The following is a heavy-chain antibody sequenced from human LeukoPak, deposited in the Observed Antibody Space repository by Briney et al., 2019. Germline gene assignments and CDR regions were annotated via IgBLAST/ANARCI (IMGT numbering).Heavy chain of an antibody. D-gene: IGHD3-10*01. V-gene: IGHV3-15*01. CDR2: VKSKTDGGTT. CDR1: GFTFSGFW. Sequence: PGGSLRLSCAASGFTFSGFWMNWVRQAPGKGLEWVGRVKSKTDGGTTDYAAPVKGRFTISRDDSKNTLYLQMNSLKTEDTAVYYCTTGAGGSDDAFDIWGQGTMVTVSS. CDR3: TTGAGGSDDAFDI. J-gene: IGHJ3*02.